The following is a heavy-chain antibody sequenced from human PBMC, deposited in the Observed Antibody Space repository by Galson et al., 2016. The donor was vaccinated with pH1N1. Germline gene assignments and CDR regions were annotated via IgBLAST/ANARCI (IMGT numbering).Heavy chain of an antibody. CDR1: GFSLSTSGVG. CDR3: AHSHYGDYVVWFDP. D-gene: IGHD4-17*01. CDR2: IYWNDDK. J-gene: IGHJ5*02. Sequence: PALVKPTQTLTLTCTFSGFSLSTSGVGVGWIRQPPGKALEWLALIYWNDDKRYSPSLKSSLTIPKDTPNNQVVLTMTNMHPLDTATYSCAHSHYGDYVVWFDPWGQGTLVTVSS. V-gene: IGHV2-5*01.